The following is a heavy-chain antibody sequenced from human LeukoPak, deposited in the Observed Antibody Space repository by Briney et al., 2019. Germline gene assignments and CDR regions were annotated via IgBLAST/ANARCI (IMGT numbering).Heavy chain of an antibody. V-gene: IGHV1-2*02. J-gene: IGHJ4*02. D-gene: IGHD5-18*01. CDR1: GYIFIGYY. Sequence: ASVRVSCKTSGYIFIGYYMHWVRQAPGQGLEWMGWIDPKSGGTKYAQKFQGRVTMTRDMSFNTAYMDLRRLKSDDTAVYYCVRAVLLGTDFDYWGQGTLVTVSS. CDR3: VRAVLLGTDFDY. CDR2: IDPKSGGT.